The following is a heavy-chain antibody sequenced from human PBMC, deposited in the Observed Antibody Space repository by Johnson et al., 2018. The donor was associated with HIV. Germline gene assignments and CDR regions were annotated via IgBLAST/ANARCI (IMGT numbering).Heavy chain of an antibody. CDR1: GFSFSNYA. CDR2: ISSDGSNK. CDR3: AKVETAMVNAFDI. V-gene: IGHV3-30*04. D-gene: IGHD5-18*01. Sequence: QVQLVESGGGVVQPGRSLRLSCAASGFSFSNYAMHWVRQAPGKGLEWVAIISSDGSNKYYADSVQGRFTISSDNSKNTLYLQMNSLRAEDTAVYYCAKVETAMVNAFDIWGQGTMVTVSS. J-gene: IGHJ3*02.